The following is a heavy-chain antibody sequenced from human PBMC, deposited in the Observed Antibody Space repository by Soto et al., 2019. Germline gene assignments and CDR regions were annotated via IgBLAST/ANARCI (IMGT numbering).Heavy chain of an antibody. V-gene: IGHV3-7*03. CDR3: AAYCYTMNYTHCHGYS. J-gene: IGHJ4*02. Sequence: EVQLVESGGGLVHTGGSLRLSCAVSGFRFRDYCMSWVRQAPGKGLEWVANIKQDESDKYYVDSVKGRFTISRDNGKNALYLQMNSLRVEATAVDYCAAYCYTMNYTHCHGYSWGQGTQVTVSS. CDR1: GFRFRDYC. D-gene: IGHD3-16*02. CDR2: IKQDESDK.